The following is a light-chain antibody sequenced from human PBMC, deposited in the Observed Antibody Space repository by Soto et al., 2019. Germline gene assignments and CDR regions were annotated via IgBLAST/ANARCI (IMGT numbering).Light chain of an antibody. V-gene: IGLV2-14*01. CDR2: EVS. CDR1: SSDVGGYNY. J-gene: IGLJ1*01. Sequence: QSALSQPASVSGSPGHSITISCTGTSSDVGGYNYVSWYQQHPGKAPKLMIYEVSNRPSGVSNRFSGSKSGNTASLTISGLQAADEADYYCSSYTSSSTSPYVFGTGTKVTVL. CDR3: SSYTSSSTSPYV.